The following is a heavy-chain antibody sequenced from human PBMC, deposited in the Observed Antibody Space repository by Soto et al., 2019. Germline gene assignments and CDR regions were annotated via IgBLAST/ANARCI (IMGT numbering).Heavy chain of an antibody. J-gene: IGHJ6*02. Sequence: QVQLVESGGGLVKPGGSLRLSCAASGFTFSDSYMSWIRQAPGKGLEWISYITFSGNTVYYADSLKGRFTISRDNAKNSLYLKMNRLRAEDTAVYYCARVSGREKYGMDVWGQGTTVTVSS. CDR1: GFTFSDSY. CDR3: ARVSGREKYGMDV. D-gene: IGHD1-26*01. V-gene: IGHV3-11*01. CDR2: ITFSGNTV.